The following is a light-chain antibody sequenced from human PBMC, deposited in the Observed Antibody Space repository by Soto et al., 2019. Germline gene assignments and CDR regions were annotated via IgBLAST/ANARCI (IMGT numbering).Light chain of an antibody. Sequence: AIRMTQTPSSLSASTGDIVTITCLASQCISSYLAWYQQKPGKAPKLLIYAASTLQSGVPSRFSGSGSGTDFTLTISCLQSEDFATYYCQQYYSYPATFGQGTRLEI. V-gene: IGKV1-8*01. CDR3: QQYYSYPAT. CDR2: AAS. J-gene: IGKJ5*01. CDR1: QCISSY.